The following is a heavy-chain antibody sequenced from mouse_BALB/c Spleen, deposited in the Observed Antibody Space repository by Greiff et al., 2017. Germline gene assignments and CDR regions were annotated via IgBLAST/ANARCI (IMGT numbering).Heavy chain of an antibody. V-gene: IGHV3-6*02. D-gene: IGHD1-2*01. Sequence: EVHLVESGPGLVKPSQSLSLTCSVTGYSITSGYYWNWIRQFSGNKLEWMGYISYDGSNNYNPSLKNRISITRDTSKNQFFLKLNSVTTEDTATYYCARDLQIHYYGYVGYWGQGTTLTVSS. CDR2: ISYDGSN. CDR1: GYSITSGYY. J-gene: IGHJ2*01. CDR3: ARDLQIHYYGYVGY.